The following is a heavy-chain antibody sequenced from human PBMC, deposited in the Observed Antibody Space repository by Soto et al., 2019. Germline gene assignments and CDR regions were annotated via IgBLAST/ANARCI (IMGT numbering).Heavy chain of an antibody. V-gene: IGHV1-69*13. D-gene: IGHD3-22*01. CDR1: GGTFSSYA. CDR3: ASYEDSSGYYYFDY. Sequence: GASVKVSCKASGGTFSSYAISWVRQAPGQGLEWMGGIIPIFGTANYAQKFQGRVTITADESTSTAYMELSSLRSEDTAVYYCASYEDSSGYYYFDYWGQGTLVTVSS. CDR2: IIPIFGTA. J-gene: IGHJ4*02.